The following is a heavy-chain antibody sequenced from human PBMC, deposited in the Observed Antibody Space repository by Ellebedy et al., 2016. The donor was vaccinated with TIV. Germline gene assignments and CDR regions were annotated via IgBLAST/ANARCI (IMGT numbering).Heavy chain of an antibody. CDR1: GYTFTSYG. D-gene: IGHD3-3*01. V-gene: IGHV1-18*01. CDR2: ISAYNGNT. Sequence: ASVKVSCKASGYTFTSYGISWVRQAPGQGLEWMGWISAYNGNTNYAQKLQGRVTMTTDTSTSTAYMELRSLRSDDTAVYYCARFSFWSGYNRGAPYYYYYYGMDVWGQGTTVTVSS. CDR3: ARFSFWSGYNRGAPYYYYYYGMDV. J-gene: IGHJ6*02.